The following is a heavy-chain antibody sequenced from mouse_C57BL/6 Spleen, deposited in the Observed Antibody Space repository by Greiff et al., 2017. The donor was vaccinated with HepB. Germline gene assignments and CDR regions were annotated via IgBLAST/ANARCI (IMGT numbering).Heavy chain of an antibody. Sequence: QVQLQQPGTELVKPGASVKLSCKASGYTFTSYWMHWVKQRPGQGLEWIGNINPSNGGTNYNEKFKSKATLTVDKSSSTAYMQLSSLTAEDSAVYYCARGVITTVVAFDYWGQGTTLTVSS. J-gene: IGHJ2*01. V-gene: IGHV1-53*01. D-gene: IGHD1-1*01. CDR1: GYTFTSYW. CDR2: INPSNGGT. CDR3: ARGVITTVVAFDY.